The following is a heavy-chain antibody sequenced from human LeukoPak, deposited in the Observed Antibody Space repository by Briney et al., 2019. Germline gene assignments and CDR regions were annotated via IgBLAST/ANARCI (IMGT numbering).Heavy chain of an antibody. J-gene: IGHJ3*02. Sequence: GGSLRLSCVASGFTLSTFAMSWVRQTPGEGLEWVSAISGSGDDADYADSMKGRFTISRDNSKNTLYLQMNSLRAEDTAVYYCARIEWERLGRAFDIWGQGTMVTVSS. CDR3: ARIEWERLGRAFDI. CDR2: ISGSGDDA. D-gene: IGHD1-26*01. V-gene: IGHV3-23*01. CDR1: GFTLSTFA.